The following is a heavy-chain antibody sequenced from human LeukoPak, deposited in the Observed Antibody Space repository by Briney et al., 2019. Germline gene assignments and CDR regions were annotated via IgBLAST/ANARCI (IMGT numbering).Heavy chain of an antibody. V-gene: IGHV1-69*13. CDR3: ARELRESSGWHRTSRSDY. Sequence: SVKVSCKASGGTFSSYAISWVRQAPGQGLEWMGGIIPIFGTANYAQKFQGRVTITADESTSTAYMELSSLRSEDTAVYYCARELRESSGWHRTSRSDYWGQGTLVTVSS. CDR2: IIPIFGTA. CDR1: GGTFSSYA. D-gene: IGHD6-19*01. J-gene: IGHJ4*02.